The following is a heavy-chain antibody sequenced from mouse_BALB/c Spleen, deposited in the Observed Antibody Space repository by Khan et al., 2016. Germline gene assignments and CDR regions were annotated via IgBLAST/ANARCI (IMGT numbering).Heavy chain of an antibody. CDR2: IDPANVNT. Sequence: QLEESGAELVKPGASVKLSCTASGFNIKDTYMHWVKQRPEQGLEWIGRIDPANVNTKYDPKFQGKATITADTSSNTAYLQLSSLTSEDTAVYYCTREGYYPYWGQGTTLTVSS. V-gene: IGHV14-3*02. CDR1: GFNIKDTY. J-gene: IGHJ2*01. CDR3: TREGYYPY. D-gene: IGHD2-3*01.